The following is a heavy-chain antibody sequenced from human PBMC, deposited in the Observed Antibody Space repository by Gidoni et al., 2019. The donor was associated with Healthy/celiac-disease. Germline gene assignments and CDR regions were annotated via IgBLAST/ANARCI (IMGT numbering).Heavy chain of an antibody. CDR1: GFTFSSYW. Sequence: EVQLVESGGGLVQPGGSLRLSCAASGFTFSSYWMSWVRQAPGKGLEWVAKIKQDGSGKYYVDSVKGRFTISRDNAKNSLYLQMNSLRAEDTAVYYCARDWESYYLGGDYWGQGTLVTVSS. CDR3: ARDWESYYLGGDY. CDR2: IKQDGSGK. D-gene: IGHD1-26*01. J-gene: IGHJ4*02. V-gene: IGHV3-7*04.